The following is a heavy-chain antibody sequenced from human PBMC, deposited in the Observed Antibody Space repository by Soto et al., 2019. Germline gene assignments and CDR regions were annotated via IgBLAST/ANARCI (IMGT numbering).Heavy chain of an antibody. V-gene: IGHV4-59*08. J-gene: IGHJ4*02. D-gene: IGHD3-3*01. CDR2: IYYSGST. CDR1: GGSISSYY. Sequence: SETLSLTCTVSGGSISSYYWSWIRQPPGKGLEWIGYIYYSGSTNYNPSLKSRVTISVDTSKNQFSLKLSSVTAADTAVYYCARLGYPKNDFWSGYYTYYLDYWGQGTLVTVSS. CDR3: ARLGYPKNDFWSGYYTYYLDY.